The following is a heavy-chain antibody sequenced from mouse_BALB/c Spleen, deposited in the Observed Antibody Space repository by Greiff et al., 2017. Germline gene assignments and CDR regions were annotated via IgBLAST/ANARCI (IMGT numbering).Heavy chain of an antibody. CDR3: ARNASMDY. CDR2: ISNGGGST. J-gene: IGHJ2*01. V-gene: IGHV5-12-2*01. Sequence: EVHLVESGGGLVQPGGSLKLSCAASGFTFSSYTMSWVRQTPEKRLEWVAYISNGGGSTYYPDTVKGRFTISRDNAKNTLYLQMSSLKSEDTAMYYCARNASMDYWGQGTTLTVSS. CDR1: GFTFSSYT. D-gene: IGHD2-10*02.